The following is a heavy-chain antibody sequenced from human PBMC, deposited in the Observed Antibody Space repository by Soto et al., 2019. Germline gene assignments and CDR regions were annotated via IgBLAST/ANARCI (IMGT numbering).Heavy chain of an antibody. V-gene: IGHV4-39*01. J-gene: IGHJ4*02. CDR2: IYYSGSI. D-gene: IGHD5-12*01. CDR1: AGSISSSSYY. CDR3: ARRAGGDDSLSDY. Sequence: QLQLQESGPGLVKPSETLSLTCTVSAGSISSSSYYWGWIRQPPGKVLEWIGSIYYSGSIYYNPSLKSRVTISVDTSKNQFSLKLSSVTAADTAVYYCARRAGGDDSLSDYWGQGTLVTVSS.